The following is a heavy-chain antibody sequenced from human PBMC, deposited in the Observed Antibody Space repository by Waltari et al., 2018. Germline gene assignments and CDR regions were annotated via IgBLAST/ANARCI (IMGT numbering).Heavy chain of an antibody. J-gene: IGHJ4*02. D-gene: IGHD2-2*01. CDR1: GYSISSGYY. Sequence: QVQLQESGPGLVKPSETLSLTCTVSGYSISSGYYWGWIRQPPVKGLEWIGSIYHSGSTYYNPSLKSRVTISVDTSKNQFSLKLSSVTAADTAVYYCARHKGVPTWDYWGQGTLVTVSS. CDR3: ARHKGVPTWDY. CDR2: IYHSGST. V-gene: IGHV4-38-2*02.